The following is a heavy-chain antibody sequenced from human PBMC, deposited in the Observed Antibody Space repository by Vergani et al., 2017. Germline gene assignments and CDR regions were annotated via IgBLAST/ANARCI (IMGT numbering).Heavy chain of an antibody. V-gene: IGHV4-59*01. CDR2: IYYSGST. Sequence: QVQLQESGPGLVKPSETLSLTCAVSGGSISSYYWSWIRHPPGKGLEWIGYIYYSGSTNYNPSLKSRVTISVDTSKNQFSLKLSSVTAADTAVYYCARDGPEYSSSGDFDYWGQGTLVTVSS. CDR3: ARDGPEYSSSGDFDY. J-gene: IGHJ4*02. D-gene: IGHD6-6*01. CDR1: GGSISSYY.